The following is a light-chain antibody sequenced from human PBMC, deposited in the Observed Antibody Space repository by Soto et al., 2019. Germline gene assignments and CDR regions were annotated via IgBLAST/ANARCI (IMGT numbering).Light chain of an antibody. CDR1: SSNIGAGYD. CDR3: QSYDSSLSVFYV. J-gene: IGLJ1*01. V-gene: IGLV1-40*01. CDR2: GNS. Sequence: QSVLTQPPSVSGAPGQRVTISCTGSSSNIGAGYDVHWYQQLPGTAPKLLIYGNSNRPSGVPDRFSASKSGTSASLAITGLQAEDEADHYCQSYDSSLSVFYVFGTGTKVTVL.